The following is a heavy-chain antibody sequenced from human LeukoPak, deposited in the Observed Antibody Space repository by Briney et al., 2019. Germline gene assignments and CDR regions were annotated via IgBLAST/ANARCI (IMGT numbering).Heavy chain of an antibody. J-gene: IGHJ6*03. V-gene: IGHV3-30*01. D-gene: IGHD2-2*01. CDR3: ASSTHSYYYYYYYMDV. Sequence: PGRSLRLSCAASGLTFSSYAMHWVRQAPGKGLEWVAVISYDGSNKYYADSVKGRFTISRDNSKNTLYLQMNSLRAEDTAVYYCASSTHSYYYYYYYMDVWGKGTTVTVSS. CDR1: GLTFSSYA. CDR2: ISYDGSNK.